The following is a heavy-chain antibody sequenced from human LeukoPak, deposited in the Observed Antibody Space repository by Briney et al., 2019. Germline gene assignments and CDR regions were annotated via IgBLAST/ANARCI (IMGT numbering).Heavy chain of an antibody. CDR3: TTGFTIIVVVIEYYFDY. CDR1: GFTVSSNY. V-gene: IGHV3-15*01. D-gene: IGHD3-22*01. CDR2: IKSKTDGGTT. J-gene: IGHJ4*02. Sequence: GGSLRLSCAASGFTVSSNYMSWVRQAPGKGLEWVGRIKSKTDGGTTDYAGPVKGRFTISRDDSKNTLYLQMNSLKTEDTAVYYCTTGFTIIVVVIEYYFDYWGQGTLVTVSS.